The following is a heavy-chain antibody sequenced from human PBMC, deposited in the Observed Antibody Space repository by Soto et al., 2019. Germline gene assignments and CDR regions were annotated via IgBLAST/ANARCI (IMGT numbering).Heavy chain of an antibody. V-gene: IGHV3-13*01. D-gene: IGHD3-3*01. CDR3: ARDLKKDYDFWSGYYTEHYFDY. CDR1: GFTLSTYD. J-gene: IGHJ4*02. Sequence: PGGSLRLSCAASGFTLSTYDMHWVRQATGKGLEWVAAISYAGNTYYADSVKGRFTISRENAKNSLYLQMNSLRAEDTAVYYCARDLKKDYDFWSGYYTEHYFDYWGQGTLVTVSS. CDR2: ISYAGNT.